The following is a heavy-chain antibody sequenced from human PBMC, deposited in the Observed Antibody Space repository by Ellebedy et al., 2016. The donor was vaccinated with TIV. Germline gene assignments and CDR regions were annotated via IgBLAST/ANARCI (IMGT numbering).Heavy chain of an antibody. V-gene: IGHV1-3*04. Sequence: ASVKVSXXASGYIFTTYALHWVRQAPGQRPEWMGWINTVNGDTRYSQTLQGRVTITRDTAASTVFMELTSLISEDTAVYYCVRVQYSGSHRIDYWGKGTLLTVSS. J-gene: IGHJ4*02. CDR3: VRVQYSGSHRIDY. CDR2: INTVNGDT. D-gene: IGHD3-16*02. CDR1: GYIFTTYA.